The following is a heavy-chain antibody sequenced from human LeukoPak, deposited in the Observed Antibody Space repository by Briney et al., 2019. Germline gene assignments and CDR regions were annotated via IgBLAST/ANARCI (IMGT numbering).Heavy chain of an antibody. J-gene: IGHJ4*02. Sequence: GGSLRLSCAASGFTFSSNGMSWVRQAPGKGLEGVSAISGSGGSTYYADSVKGRFTISRENSKNMVYLQMNSLRAEDTAVYYCARDLWFGEFDYWGQGNLVTVSS. V-gene: IGHV3-23*01. D-gene: IGHD3-10*01. CDR2: ISGSGGST. CDR1: GFTFSSNG. CDR3: ARDLWFGEFDY.